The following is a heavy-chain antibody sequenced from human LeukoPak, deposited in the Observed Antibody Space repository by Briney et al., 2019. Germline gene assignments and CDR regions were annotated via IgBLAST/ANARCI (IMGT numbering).Heavy chain of an antibody. D-gene: IGHD3-9*01. J-gene: IGHJ6*02. V-gene: IGHV5-51*01. Sequence: GESLKISCKGSGYIFANYFIAWVRQLPGKGLEWMGIIYPGDSDNRYSPSFQGQVTISADKSINTAHLQWSSLKASDTAMYYCARRRLANKKYYYYYYGLDVWGQGTTVTVSS. CDR2: IYPGDSDN. CDR3: ARRRLANKKYYYYYYGLDV. CDR1: GYIFANYF.